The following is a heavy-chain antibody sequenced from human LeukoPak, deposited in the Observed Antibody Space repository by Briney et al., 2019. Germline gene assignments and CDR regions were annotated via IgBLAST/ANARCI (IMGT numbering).Heavy chain of an antibody. CDR1: GDSISIYY. CDR2: IYTSGST. J-gene: IGHJ4*02. CDR3: ARGPTTVTRAFDY. Sequence: TSETLSLTCTVSGDSISIYYWSWIRQPAGKGLEWIGRIYTSGSTNYNPPLKSRVTMSVDTSKNQFSLKLSSVTAADTVVYYCARGPTTVTRAFDYWGQGTLVTVSS. D-gene: IGHD4-11*01. V-gene: IGHV4-4*07.